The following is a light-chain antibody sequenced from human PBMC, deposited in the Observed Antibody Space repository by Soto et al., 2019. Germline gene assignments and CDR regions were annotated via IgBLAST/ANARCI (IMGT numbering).Light chain of an antibody. V-gene: IGKV3D-20*01. CDR1: QSVAGNF. Sequence: DIVLTQSPAALSLSPGERATLSCGASQSVAGNFLAWYQHKPGLAPRLLIYDASIRANGIPDRFSGGGSGTDFTLTLSRLEPEDSAVYYCPRYRSLPPLWTFGLGTKVEI. CDR3: PRYRSLPPLWT. J-gene: IGKJ1*01. CDR2: DAS.